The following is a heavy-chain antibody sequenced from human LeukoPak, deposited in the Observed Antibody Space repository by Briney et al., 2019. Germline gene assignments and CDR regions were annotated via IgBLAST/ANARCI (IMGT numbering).Heavy chain of an antibody. CDR2: IIPILGIA. CDR1: GGTFSSYA. Sequence: GASVKVSCKASGGTFSSYAISWVRQAPGQGLEWMGRIIPILGIANYAQKFQGRVTITADKSTSTAYMELSSLRSEDTAVYYCAVYCSSTSCDDFFWGQGTLVTVSS. J-gene: IGHJ4*02. CDR3: AVYCSSTSCDDFF. D-gene: IGHD2-2*01. V-gene: IGHV1-69*04.